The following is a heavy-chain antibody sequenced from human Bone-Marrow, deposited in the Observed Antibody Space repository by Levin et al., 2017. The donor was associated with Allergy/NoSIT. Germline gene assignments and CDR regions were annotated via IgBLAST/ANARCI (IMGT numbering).Heavy chain of an antibody. Sequence: SETLSLTCTVSGGSISSSSYYWGWIRQPPGKGLEWIGSIYYSGSTYYNPSLKSRVTISVDTSKNQFSLKLSSVTAADTAVYYCAIRAALVDYWGQGTLVTVSS. CDR2: IYYSGST. J-gene: IGHJ4*02. V-gene: IGHV4-39*01. CDR3: AIRAALVDY. CDR1: GGSISSSSYY. D-gene: IGHD6-25*01.